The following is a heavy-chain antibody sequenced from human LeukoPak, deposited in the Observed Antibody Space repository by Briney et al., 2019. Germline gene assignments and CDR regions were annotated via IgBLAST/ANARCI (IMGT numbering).Heavy chain of an antibody. D-gene: IGHD4-23*01. CDR1: GGSISSSSYY. CDR3: ARPGNDCGGIDY. Sequence: SETLSLTCTVSGGSISSSSYYWGWIRQPPGKGLEWIGSIYYSGSTYYNPSLKSRVTISVDTSKNQFSLKLSSVTAADTAVYYCARPGNDCGGIDYWGQGTLVTVSS. V-gene: IGHV4-39*01. CDR2: IYYSGST. J-gene: IGHJ4*02.